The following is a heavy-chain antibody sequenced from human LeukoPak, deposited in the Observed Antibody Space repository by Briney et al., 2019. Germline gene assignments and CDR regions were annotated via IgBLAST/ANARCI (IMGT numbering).Heavy chain of an antibody. D-gene: IGHD1-26*01. J-gene: IGHJ4*02. Sequence: GGSLRLSCAASGFTVSSYYMTWVRQAPGKGLEWVSVIYGGGSTYYADSVKGRFTISRDNSKNTLYLQMNSLRAEDTAVYYRAKDSNSIVGAQFDYWGQGTLVTVSS. V-gene: IGHV3-53*01. CDR2: IYGGGST. CDR1: GFTVSSYY. CDR3: AKDSNSIVGAQFDY.